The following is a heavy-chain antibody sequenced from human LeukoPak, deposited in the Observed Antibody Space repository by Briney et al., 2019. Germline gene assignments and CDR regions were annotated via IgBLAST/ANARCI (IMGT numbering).Heavy chain of an antibody. CDR3: ARAPYYYDSSGYHDAFDI. J-gene: IGHJ3*02. CDR2: IYSGGST. Sequence: GGSLRLSCSASGFTFTAHWMIWVRQAPGKGLEWVSVIYSGGSTYYADSVKGRFTISRDNSKNTLYLQMNSLRAEDTAVYYCARAPYYYDSSGYHDAFDIWGQGTMVTVSS. V-gene: IGHV3-53*01. CDR1: GFTFTAHW. D-gene: IGHD3-22*01.